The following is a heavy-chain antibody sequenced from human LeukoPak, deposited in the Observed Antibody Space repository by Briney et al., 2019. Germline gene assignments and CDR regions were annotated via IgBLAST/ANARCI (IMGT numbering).Heavy chain of an antibody. CDR2: ISGSGGST. D-gene: IGHD3-9*01. CDR1: GFTFSSYA. Sequence: PGGSLRLSCAASGFTFSSYAMSWVRQAPGKGLKWVSAISGSGGSTYYADSVKGRFTISRDNSKNTLYLQMNSLRAEDTAVYYCAKGDDILTTSILFPDYWGQGTLVTVSS. V-gene: IGHV3-23*01. J-gene: IGHJ4*02. CDR3: AKGDDILTTSILFPDY.